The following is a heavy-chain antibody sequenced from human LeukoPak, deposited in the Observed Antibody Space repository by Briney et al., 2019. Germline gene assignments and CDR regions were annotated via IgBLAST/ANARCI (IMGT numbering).Heavy chain of an antibody. CDR3: VRGVGSSTSCYVRAFDI. D-gene: IGHD2-2*01. CDR1: GFTFSNSW. Sequence: GGSLRLSCAASGFTFSNSWMHWVCQAPEKGLEWVADIKCDGSEKCYVDSVKGRLTISRDNAKNSLYLQGNSLRAEDMTVYYCVRGVGSSTSCYVRAFDIWGQGTMVTVSS. CDR2: IKCDGSEK. J-gene: IGHJ3*02. V-gene: IGHV3-52*01.